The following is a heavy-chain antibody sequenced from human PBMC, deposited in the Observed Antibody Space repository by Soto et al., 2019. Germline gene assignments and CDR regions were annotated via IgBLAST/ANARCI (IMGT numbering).Heavy chain of an antibody. CDR2: IYHSGST. V-gene: IGHV4-4*02. J-gene: IGHJ4*02. CDR3: ARVGGVYYDSSGPYY. Sequence: PSETLSLTCAVSGGSISSSNWWSWVRQPPGKGLEWIGEIYHSGSTNYNPSLKSRVTISVDKSKNQFSLKLSSVTAADTAVYYCARVGGVYYDSSGPYYWGQGTLVTVSS. CDR1: GGSISSSNW. D-gene: IGHD3-22*01.